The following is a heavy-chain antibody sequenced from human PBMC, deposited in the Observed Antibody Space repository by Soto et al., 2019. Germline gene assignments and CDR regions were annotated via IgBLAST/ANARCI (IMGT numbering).Heavy chain of an antibody. J-gene: IGHJ3*02. CDR3: ARKHSGTHYLGAFDI. V-gene: IGHV3-33*01. Sequence: QVQLVESGGGVVLPGGSLRLSCAASGFSFSAYGMHWVRQAPGKGLEWVALIWYDGSNKWYADSVKGRFTISRDNSRNTLYLQMSGLRAEDTAVYYFARKHSGTHYLGAFDIWGQGTMVTVSS. CDR1: GFSFSAYG. CDR2: IWYDGSNK. D-gene: IGHD1-26*01.